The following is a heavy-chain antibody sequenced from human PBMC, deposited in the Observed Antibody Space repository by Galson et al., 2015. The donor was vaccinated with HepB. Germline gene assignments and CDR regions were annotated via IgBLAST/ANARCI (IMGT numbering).Heavy chain of an antibody. CDR1: GFTFSSYG. Sequence: SLRLSCAASGFTFSSYGMHWVRQAPGKGLEWVAVIWYDGSNKYYADSVKGRFTISRDNSKNTLYLQMNSLRAEDTAVYYCAREHAIFAPGGPYYYYYYMDVWGKGTTVTVSS. J-gene: IGHJ6*03. D-gene: IGHD3-3*01. V-gene: IGHV3-33*01. CDR2: IWYDGSNK. CDR3: AREHAIFAPGGPYYYYYYMDV.